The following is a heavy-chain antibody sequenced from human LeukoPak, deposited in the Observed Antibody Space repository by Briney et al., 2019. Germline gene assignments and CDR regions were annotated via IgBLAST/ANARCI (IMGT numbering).Heavy chain of an antibody. V-gene: IGHV4-39*07. CDR2: IYYSGST. Sequence: SETLSLTCTVSGGSISSSSYYWGWIRQPPGKGLEWIGSIYYSGSTYYNPSLKSRVTISVDTSKNQFSLKLSSVTAADTAVYYWSKISEQPPKVGYYYYYMDVWGKGTTVTVSS. CDR3: SKISEQPPKVGYYYYYMDV. J-gene: IGHJ6*03. D-gene: IGHD1-26*01. CDR1: GGSISSSSYY.